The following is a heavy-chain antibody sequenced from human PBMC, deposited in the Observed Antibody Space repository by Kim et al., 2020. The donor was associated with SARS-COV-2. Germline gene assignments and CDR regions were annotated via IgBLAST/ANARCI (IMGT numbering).Heavy chain of an antibody. D-gene: IGHD1-7*01. CDR2: ISAYNGNT. CDR1: GYTFTSYG. Sequence: ASVKVSCKASGYTFTSYGISWVRQAPGQGLEWMGWISAYNGNTNYAQKLQGRVTMTTDTSTSTAYMELRSLRSDDTAVYYCARVFRAGTEPSYWYFDLWGRGTLVTVSS. J-gene: IGHJ2*01. CDR3: ARVFRAGTEPSYWYFDL. V-gene: IGHV1-18*01.